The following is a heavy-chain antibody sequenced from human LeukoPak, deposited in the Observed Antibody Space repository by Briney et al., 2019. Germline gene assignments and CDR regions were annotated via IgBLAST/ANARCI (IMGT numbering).Heavy chain of an antibody. CDR3: AKGVRRIVVVTAYFDY. CDR1: GFTFSSYG. Sequence: PGGSLRLSCAAPGFTFSSYGMHWVRQAPGKGLEWVAFIRYDGSNKYYADSVKGRFTISRDNSKNTLYLQMNSLRAEDTAVYYCAKGVRRIVVVTAYFDYWGQGTLVTVSS. D-gene: IGHD2-21*02. J-gene: IGHJ4*02. V-gene: IGHV3-30*02. CDR2: IRYDGSNK.